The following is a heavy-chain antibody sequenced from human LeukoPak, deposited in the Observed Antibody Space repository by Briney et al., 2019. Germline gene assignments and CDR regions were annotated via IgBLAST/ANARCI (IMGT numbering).Heavy chain of an antibody. J-gene: IGHJ3*02. Sequence: GGSLRLSCAASGFTFSSYEMIWVRLAPGKGLEWLSYISSSGGTKHYADSVKGRFTISRDNAKNSLYLQMNSLRAEDTAVYYCARDSGLNYYDTVNAFDIWGQGTMVTVSS. CDR1: GFTFSSYE. CDR2: ISSSGGTK. CDR3: ARDSGLNYYDTVNAFDI. D-gene: IGHD3-22*01. V-gene: IGHV3-48*03.